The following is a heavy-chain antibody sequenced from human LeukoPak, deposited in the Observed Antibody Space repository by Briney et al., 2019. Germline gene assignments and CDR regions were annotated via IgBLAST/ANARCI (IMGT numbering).Heavy chain of an antibody. Sequence: SQTLSLTCTVSGGSISSGDCYWNWIRQPPGKGLEWIGYIYYSGSTYYNPSLKSRVTISVDTSKNQFSLKLSSVTAADTAVYYCARNYDFWSGRYAFDIWGQGTMVTVSS. CDR1: GGSISSGDCY. D-gene: IGHD3-3*01. V-gene: IGHV4-30-4*08. J-gene: IGHJ3*02. CDR2: IYYSGST. CDR3: ARNYDFWSGRYAFDI.